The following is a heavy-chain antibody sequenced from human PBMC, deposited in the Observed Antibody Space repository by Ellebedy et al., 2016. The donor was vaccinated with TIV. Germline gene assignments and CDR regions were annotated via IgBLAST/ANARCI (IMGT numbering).Heavy chain of an antibody. CDR1: GASMSTRNL. J-gene: IGHJ3*02. Sequence: MPSETLSLTCTVSGASMSTRNLWSWVREPPGKGLEWTGEIYHSGTTNFTPSLKSRITISVDKSKNQFSLQLRSVTAADTAVYYCARDADYGGPFRSALDIWGQGTMVTVSS. D-gene: IGHD4-23*01. CDR2: IYHSGTT. V-gene: IGHV4-4*02. CDR3: ARDADYGGPFRSALDI.